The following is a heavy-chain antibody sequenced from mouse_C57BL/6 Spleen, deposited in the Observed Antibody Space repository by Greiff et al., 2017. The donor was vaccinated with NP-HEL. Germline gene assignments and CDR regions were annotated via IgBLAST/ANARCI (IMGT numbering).Heavy chain of an antibody. CDR1: GYAFSSSW. J-gene: IGHJ2*01. D-gene: IGHD1-1*01. CDR3: ARLDGSSHFDY. Sequence: VKLQQSGPELVKPGASVKISCKASGYAFSSSWMNWVKQRPGKGLEWIGRIYPGDGDTNYNGKFKGKATLTADKSSSTAYMQLSSLTSEDSAVYFCARLDGSSHFDYWGQGTTLTVSS. V-gene: IGHV1-82*01. CDR2: IYPGDGDT.